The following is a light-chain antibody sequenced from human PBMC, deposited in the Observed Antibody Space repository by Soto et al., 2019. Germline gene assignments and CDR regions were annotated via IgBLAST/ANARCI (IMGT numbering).Light chain of an antibody. Sequence: QSALTQPASVSGSPGLSITISCTGTTSDVGGYNFISWHQQHPGKAPRLMIYDVSNRPSGVSNRFSGSKSGNTASLTISGLQAEYEADYYCSSYTSRATWVFGGGTKLTVL. V-gene: IGLV2-14*03. J-gene: IGLJ3*02. CDR3: SSYTSRATWV. CDR2: DVS. CDR1: TSDVGGYNF.